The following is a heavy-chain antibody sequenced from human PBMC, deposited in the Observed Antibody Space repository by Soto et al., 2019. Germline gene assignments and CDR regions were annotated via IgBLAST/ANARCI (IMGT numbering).Heavy chain of an antibody. CDR1: GGSISSGGYY. CDR2: IYYSGST. V-gene: IGHV4-31*03. D-gene: IGHD5-12*01. CDR3: ARARKDSGYDSVADY. J-gene: IGHJ4*02. Sequence: PSETLSLTCTVSGGSISSGGYYWSWIRQHPGKGLEWIGYIYYSGSTYYNPSLKSRVTISVDTSKNQFSLKLSSVTAADTAVYYCARARKDSGYDSVADYWGQGTLVTVSS.